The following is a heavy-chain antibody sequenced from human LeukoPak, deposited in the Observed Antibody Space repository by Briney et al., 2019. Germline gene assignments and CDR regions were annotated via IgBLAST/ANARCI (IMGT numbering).Heavy chain of an antibody. D-gene: IGHD3-22*01. CDR1: GGSISSYY. V-gene: IGHV4-4*07. CDR2: IYTSGST. J-gene: IGHJ4*02. CDR3: ARNSSGYQTYYFDY. Sequence: SETLSLTCTVSGGSISSYYWSWIRQPAGKGLEWIGRIYTSGSTNYNPSLKSRVTISVDTSKNQFSLKLSSVTAADTAVYYCARNSSGYQTYYFDYWGQGTLVTVSS.